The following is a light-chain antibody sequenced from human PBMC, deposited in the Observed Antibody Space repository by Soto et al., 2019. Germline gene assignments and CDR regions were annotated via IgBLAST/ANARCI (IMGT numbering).Light chain of an antibody. J-gene: IGKJ4*01. CDR1: QGSSSL. CDR3: QQYYSFPHT. V-gene: IGKV1D-8*01. CDR2: AAS. Sequence: IVMTQSPNSLTVSLGESVTISCRMSQGSSSLLAWYQQKPGKAPQLLIYAASTLQSGVPPRYSGSGSGTDFTLTISCLQSEDFATYYCQQYYSFPHTFGGGTKV.